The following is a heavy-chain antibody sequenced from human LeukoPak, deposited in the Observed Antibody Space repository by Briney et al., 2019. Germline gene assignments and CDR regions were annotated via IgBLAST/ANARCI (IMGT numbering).Heavy chain of an antibody. Sequence: PGRSLRLSCAASGFTFGSYAMHWVRQAPGKGLEWVAIISYDGSNKYYADSVKGRFTISRDTSQNTLSLQMNGLRTEDTAVYYCARTTGYYTPFDYWGQGTLVTVSS. D-gene: IGHD3/OR15-3a*01. CDR3: ARTTGYYTPFDY. V-gene: IGHV3-30*04. J-gene: IGHJ4*02. CDR2: ISYDGSNK. CDR1: GFTFGSYA.